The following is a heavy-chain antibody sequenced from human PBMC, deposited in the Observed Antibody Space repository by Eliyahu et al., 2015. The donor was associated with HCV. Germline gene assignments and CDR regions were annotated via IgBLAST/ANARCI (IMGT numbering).Heavy chain of an antibody. CDR3: ATNGCSGDGCYSIANNWFDP. J-gene: IGHJ5*02. D-gene: IGHD2-15*01. CDR2: IHYSGST. V-gene: IGHV4-39*01. CDR1: GGXISXSXYY. Sequence: QLQLQESGPGLVKPSETLSLTCTVSGGXISXSXYYXGWIRXPPGKGPEWIGSIHYSGSTHSNPSLKSRVTISVXTSKNQFSLKLTSVTAADTAVYYCATNGCSGDGCYSIANNWFDPWGRGTLVTVSX.